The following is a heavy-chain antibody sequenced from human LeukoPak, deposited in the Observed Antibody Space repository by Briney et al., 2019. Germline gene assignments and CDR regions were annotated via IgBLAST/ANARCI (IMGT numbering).Heavy chain of an antibody. CDR3: ARVLSSSGYCSGGSCYYFDY. Sequence: SETLSLTCTVSGASISSYYWSWIRQPAGKGLEWIGRIYTSGSTNYNPSLKSRVPMSVDTSKNQFSLRLSSVTAADTAVYYCARVLSSSGYCSGGSCYYFDYWGQGTLVTVSS. CDR1: GASISSYY. D-gene: IGHD2-15*01. CDR2: IYTSGST. J-gene: IGHJ4*02. V-gene: IGHV4-4*07.